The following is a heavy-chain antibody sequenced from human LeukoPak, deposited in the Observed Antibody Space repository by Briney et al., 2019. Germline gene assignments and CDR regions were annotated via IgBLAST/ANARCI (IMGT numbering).Heavy chain of an antibody. CDR2: ISAYNGNT. V-gene: IGHV1-18*01. Sequence: ASVKVSCKASGYTFTSYGISWVRQAPGQGLEWMGWISAYNGNTNYAPKLQGRVTMTTDTSTSTAYMEPRSLRSDDTAVYYCARELYGSGGTYYFDYWGQGTLVTVSS. CDR1: GYTFTSYG. CDR3: ARELYGSGGTYYFDY. D-gene: IGHD3-10*01. J-gene: IGHJ4*02.